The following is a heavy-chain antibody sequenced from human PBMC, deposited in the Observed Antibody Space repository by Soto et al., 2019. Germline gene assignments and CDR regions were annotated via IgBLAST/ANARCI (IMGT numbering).Heavy chain of an antibody. Sequence: SQTLPLTCCVSPGSVGSSHWRNWVRHSPGRGLKWIGNGYHTWDTNCNPSLHSRVTFSVDKSNTQFSLRLTSVSAADTAVYSCAREVVTAGGNNYFDPWGRGPLVTVSS. CDR1: PGSVGSSHW. D-gene: IGHD2-21*02. J-gene: IGHJ5*02. CDR2: GYHTWDT. CDR3: AREVVTAGGNNYFDP. V-gene: IGHV4-4*02.